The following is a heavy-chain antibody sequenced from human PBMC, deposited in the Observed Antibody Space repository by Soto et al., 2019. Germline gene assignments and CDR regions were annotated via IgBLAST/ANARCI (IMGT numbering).Heavy chain of an antibody. CDR1: GYSSTSYW. CDR3: ARHRRYYGSGSYYNVHYYYYGMDV. J-gene: IGHJ6*02. CDR2: IYPGDSDT. Sequence: GESLKISCKGSGYSSTSYWICWVRQMPGKGLEWMGIIYPGDSDTRYSPSFQGQVTISADKSISTAYLQWSSLKASDTAMYYCARHRRYYGSGSYYNVHYYYYGMDVWGHGTTVTAP. D-gene: IGHD3-10*01. V-gene: IGHV5-51*01.